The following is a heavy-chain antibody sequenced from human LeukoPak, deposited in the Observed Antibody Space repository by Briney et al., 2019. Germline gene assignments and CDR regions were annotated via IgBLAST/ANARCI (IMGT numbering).Heavy chain of an antibody. CDR1: GGSISSYY. CDR3: ARGGDGFYDSSGYYYT. J-gene: IGHJ4*02. D-gene: IGHD3-22*01. V-gene: IGHV4-4*07. CDR2: IYTSGST. Sequence: SETLSLTCTVSGGSISSYYWSWIRQPAGKGLEWIGRIYTSGSTNYNPSLKSRVTMSVDTSKNQFSLKLSSVTAADTAVYYCARGGDGFYDSSGYYYTWGQGTLVTVSS.